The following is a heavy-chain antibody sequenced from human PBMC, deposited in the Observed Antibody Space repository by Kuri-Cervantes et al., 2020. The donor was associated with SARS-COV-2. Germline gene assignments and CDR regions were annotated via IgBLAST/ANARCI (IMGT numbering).Heavy chain of an antibody. J-gene: IGHJ4*02. V-gene: IGHV3-21*04. Sequence: GESLKISCEVSGFLFSASAIHWVRQAPGKGLEWVSSISSSSSYIYYADSVEGRFTISRDNAKKSVYLQMTSLRAEDTALYYCARPNYQDNCGFTFFDNWGQGTLVTVSS. D-gene: IGHD2-21*01. CDR3: ARPNYQDNCGFTFFDN. CDR2: ISSSSSYI. CDR1: GFLFSASA.